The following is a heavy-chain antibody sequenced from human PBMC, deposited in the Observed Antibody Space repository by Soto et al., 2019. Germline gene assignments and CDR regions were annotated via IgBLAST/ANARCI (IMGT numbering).Heavy chain of an antibody. J-gene: IGHJ6*03. CDR1: GYTFTSYD. Sequence: GASVKVSCKASGYTFTSYDINWVRQATGQGLEWMGWMNPNSGNTGYAQKFQGRVTMTRNTSISTAYMELSSLRSEDTAVYYCARGALLWFGGLSPGYYIDVWGKGTTVTVSS. V-gene: IGHV1-8*01. CDR2: MNPNSGNT. CDR3: ARGALLWFGGLSPGYYIDV. D-gene: IGHD3-10*01.